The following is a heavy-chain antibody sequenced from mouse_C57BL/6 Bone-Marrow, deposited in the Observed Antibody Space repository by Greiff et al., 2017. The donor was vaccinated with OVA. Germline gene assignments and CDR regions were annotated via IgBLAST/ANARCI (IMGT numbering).Heavy chain of an antibody. CDR2: ISNGGGST. V-gene: IGHV5-12*01. CDR3: ARVLNCYFDV. Sequence: DVQLQESGGGLVQPGGSLKLSCAASGFTFSDYYMYWVRQTPEKRLEWVAYISNGGGSTYYPDTVKGRFTISRDNAKNTLYLQMSRLKSEDTAMYYCARVLNCYFDVWGTGTTVTVSS. CDR1: GFTFSDYY. J-gene: IGHJ1*03.